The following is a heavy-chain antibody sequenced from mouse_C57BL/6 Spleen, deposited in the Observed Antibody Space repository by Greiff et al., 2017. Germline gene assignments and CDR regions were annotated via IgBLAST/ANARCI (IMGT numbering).Heavy chain of an antibody. CDR3: ARALNAVVPFDY. CDR2: INPNNGGT. V-gene: IGHV1-22*01. J-gene: IGHJ2*01. Sequence: VQLQQSGPELVKPGASVKMSCKASGYTFTDYNMHWVKQSHGKSLEWIGYINPNNGGTSYNQKFKGKATLTVNKSSSTAYMELRSLTSGDSAVYYCARALNAVVPFDYWGQGTTLTVSS. CDR1: GYTFTDYN. D-gene: IGHD1-1*01.